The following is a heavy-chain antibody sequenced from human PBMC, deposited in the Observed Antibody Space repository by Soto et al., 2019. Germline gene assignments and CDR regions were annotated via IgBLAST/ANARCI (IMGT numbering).Heavy chain of an antibody. D-gene: IGHD3-22*01. J-gene: IGHJ3*02. CDR3: GRDSGDYYDDSNRPYNAFDK. Sequence: QVQLVQSGAEVRKPGASVKVFCKTSGYIFTDHYIQWVRQAPGQGLEWMGMINPRDGGTTYRERFRGRVAMTRDTSTSAVYMELSSLTPEDTAVYYCGRDSGDYYDDSNRPYNAFDKLGQGTLVTVSS. CDR2: INPRDGGT. CDR1: GYIFTDHY. V-gene: IGHV1-46*03.